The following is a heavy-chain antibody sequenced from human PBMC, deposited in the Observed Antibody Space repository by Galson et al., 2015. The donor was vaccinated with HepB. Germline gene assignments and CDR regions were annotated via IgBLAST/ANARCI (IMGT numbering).Heavy chain of an antibody. V-gene: IGHV3-30*18. D-gene: IGHD3-22*01. Sequence: SLRLSCAASGFDFSTYGMHWVRQAPGKGLEWATFISYDGSKKHYADPVKGRFTISRDNSRNTLYLQMNSLKTEDAAVYYCAKDASGYDNYYFGLDVWGQGTTVTVSS. CDR2: ISYDGSKK. CDR3: AKDASGYDNYYFGLDV. J-gene: IGHJ6*02. CDR1: GFDFSTYG.